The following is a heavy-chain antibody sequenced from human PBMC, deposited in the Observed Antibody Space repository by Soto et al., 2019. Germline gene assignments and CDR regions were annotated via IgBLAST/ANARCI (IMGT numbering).Heavy chain of an antibody. J-gene: IGHJ6*02. V-gene: IGHV3-33*08. CDR1: GFTFCSYG. CDR3: GRYDKGRMDV. CDR2: IWYDGSNQ. Sequence: GSLRLSCAAAGFTFCSYGMHRVRQAPGKGLEWVAVIWYDGSNQYYADFVKGRFTISRDNSKRTLSLLMNCLRAEDTAAHYCGRYDKGRMDVWGRGTTVTVSS. D-gene: IGHD3-22*01.